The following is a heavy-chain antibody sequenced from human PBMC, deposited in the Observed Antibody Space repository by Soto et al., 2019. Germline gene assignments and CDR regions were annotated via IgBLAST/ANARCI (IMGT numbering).Heavy chain of an antibody. CDR2: IYYRGNT. J-gene: IGHJ3*02. V-gene: IGHV4-59*12. CDR3: ARTPDI. CDR1: GGSIGTYY. Sequence: SETLSLTCTVSGGSIGTYYWSWIRQPPGKGLEWIGYIYYRGNTDYNPSLKSRVTISLDTPKNQFSLKLSSVTAADTAVYYCARTPDIWGQGTMVTVSS.